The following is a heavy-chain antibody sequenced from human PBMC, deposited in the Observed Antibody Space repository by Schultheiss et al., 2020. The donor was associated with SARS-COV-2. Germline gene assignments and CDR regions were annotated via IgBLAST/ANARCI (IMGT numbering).Heavy chain of an antibody. CDR1: GGSISSGDYY. J-gene: IGHJ1*01. CDR3: ARGSSKSASGA. CDR2: IYYSGST. D-gene: IGHD5/OR15-5a*01. V-gene: IGHV4-30-4*01. Sequence: SETLSLTCTVSGGSISSGDYYWSWIRQPPGKGLEWIGYIYYSGSTYYNPSLKSRVTISVDTSKNQFSLKLSSVTAADTAVYYCARGSSKSASGAWGQGTLVTVSS.